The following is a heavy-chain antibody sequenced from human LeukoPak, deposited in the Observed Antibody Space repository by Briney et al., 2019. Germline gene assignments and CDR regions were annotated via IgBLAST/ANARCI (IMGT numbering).Heavy chain of an antibody. D-gene: IGHD3-10*02. Sequence: SQTLSLTCTVSGGSISSGGYYWSWIRQHPGTGLEWIGYIYYSGSTYYNPSLKSRVTISVDTSKNQFSLKLSSVTAADTAVYYCAREGATFVWFDPWGQGTLVTVSS. V-gene: IGHV4-31*03. J-gene: IGHJ5*02. CDR1: GGSISSGGYY. CDR2: IYYSGST. CDR3: AREGATFVWFDP.